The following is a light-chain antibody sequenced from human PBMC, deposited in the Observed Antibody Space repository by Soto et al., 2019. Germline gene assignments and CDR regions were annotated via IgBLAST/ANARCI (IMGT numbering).Light chain of an antibody. CDR1: QSVSSN. V-gene: IGKV3-15*01. J-gene: IGKJ4*01. CDR2: GAS. CDR3: QQYNNWPLT. Sequence: EIVMTQSPATLSVSPVERATLSCMASQSVSSNLAWYQQKPGQAPRLLIYGASTRATGIPARFSGSGSGTEFTLTISSLQSEDFAVYYCQQYNNWPLTFGAGTKVDI.